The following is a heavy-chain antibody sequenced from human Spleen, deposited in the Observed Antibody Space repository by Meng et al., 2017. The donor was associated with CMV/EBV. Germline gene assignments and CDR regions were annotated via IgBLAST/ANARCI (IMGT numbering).Heavy chain of an antibody. V-gene: IGHV1-2*02. Sequence: GYPFPGYYMHWVRQAPGQGLEWMGWINPNSGGTNYAQKFQGRVTMTRDTSISTAYMELSRLRSDDTAVYYCARSITIFGVAIPNWFDPWGQGTLVTVSS. CDR2: INPNSGGT. CDR1: GYPFPGYY. J-gene: IGHJ5*02. CDR3: ARSITIFGVAIPNWFDP. D-gene: IGHD3-3*01.